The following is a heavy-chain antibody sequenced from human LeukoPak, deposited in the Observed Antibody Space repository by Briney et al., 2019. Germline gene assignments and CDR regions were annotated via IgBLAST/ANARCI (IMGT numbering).Heavy chain of an antibody. V-gene: IGHV3-23*01. J-gene: IGHJ4*02. CDR3: ARDYVTPGITGTTSPLGY. CDR2: IIENGYDK. CDR1: GFTFSPFA. Sequence: GGSLRLSCAASGFTFSPFALRWVRQAPGKGLEWVSGIIENGYDKYYADSVKGRFTISRDNSKNTLYLQMNSLRADDTAVYYCARDYVTPGITGTTSPLGYWGQGILVSVSS. D-gene: IGHD1-7*01.